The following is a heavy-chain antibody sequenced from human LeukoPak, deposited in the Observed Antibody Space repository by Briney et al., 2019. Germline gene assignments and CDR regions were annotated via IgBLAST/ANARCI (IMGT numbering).Heavy chain of an antibody. D-gene: IGHD1-26*01. V-gene: IGHV3-23*01. Sequence: GGSLRLSCAASGFTFDNYRMSWVRQAPGKGLERVSTVNADGGNTYYADSVKGRLTISRDNSKSTLILQMNSLRVEDTALYYCTKRVKYGGTWDHFADWGQGTLVTVCS. J-gene: IGHJ4*02. CDR1: GFTFDNYR. CDR3: TKRVKYGGTWDHFAD. CDR2: VNADGGNT.